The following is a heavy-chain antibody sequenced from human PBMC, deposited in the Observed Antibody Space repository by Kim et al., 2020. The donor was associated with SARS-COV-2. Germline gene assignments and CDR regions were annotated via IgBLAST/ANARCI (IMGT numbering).Heavy chain of an antibody. CDR2: INPNSGGT. J-gene: IGHJ6*02. V-gene: IGHV1-2*02. CDR1: GYTFTGYY. Sequence: ASVKVSCKASGYTFTGYYMHWVRQAPGQGLEWMGWINPNSGGTNYAQKFQGRVTMTRDTSISTAYMELSRLRSDDTAVYYCARVTGARGTGSYYYYGMDVWGQGTTVTVSS. D-gene: IGHD4-17*01. CDR3: ARVTGARGTGSYYYYGMDV.